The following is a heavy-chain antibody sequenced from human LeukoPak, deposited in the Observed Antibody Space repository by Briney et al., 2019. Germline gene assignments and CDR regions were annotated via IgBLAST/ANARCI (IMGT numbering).Heavy chain of an antibody. V-gene: IGHV4-34*01. CDR2: INHSGST. Sequence: SETLSLTSAVYGGSFSGYCLSWIRQPPGNGLEWIGEINHSGSTNYNPPLKNRVTISVDRSKNQFSLKLSSVTAPDTAVYYCARLGYYDFWSGYYFDYWGQGTLVTVSS. CDR3: ARLGYYDFWSGYYFDY. D-gene: IGHD3-3*01. CDR1: GGSFSGYC. J-gene: IGHJ4*02.